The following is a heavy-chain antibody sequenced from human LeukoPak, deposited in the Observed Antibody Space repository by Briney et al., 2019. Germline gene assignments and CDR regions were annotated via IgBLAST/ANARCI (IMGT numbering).Heavy chain of an antibody. D-gene: IGHD3-16*01. V-gene: IGHV4-59*01. CDR1: GGSIDNYY. CDR3: ARVRGSSLYYFDY. J-gene: IGHJ4*02. CDR2: IYYRGNT. Sequence: PSETLSLTCTVSGGSIDNYYWSWVRQPPGKGLEWIGYIYYRGNTNYNPSLKSRVTISVDTSQNQFSLKLTSVTAADTAVYYCARVRGSSLYYFDYWGQGTPVTVSS.